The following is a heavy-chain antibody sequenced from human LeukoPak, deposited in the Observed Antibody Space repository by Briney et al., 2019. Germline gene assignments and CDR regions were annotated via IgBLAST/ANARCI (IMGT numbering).Heavy chain of an antibody. CDR1: GYTFTSYD. D-gene: IGHD3-3*01. V-gene: IGHV1-8*01. J-gene: IGHJ5*02. CDR2: MNPNSGNT. Sequence: ASVKVSCKASGYTFTSYDINWVRQATGQGPEWMGWMNPNSGNTGYAQKFQGRVTMTRNTSISTAYMELSSLRSEDTAVYYCAGSITIFGVPEGGFDPWGQGTLATVSS. CDR3: AGSITIFGVPEGGFDP.